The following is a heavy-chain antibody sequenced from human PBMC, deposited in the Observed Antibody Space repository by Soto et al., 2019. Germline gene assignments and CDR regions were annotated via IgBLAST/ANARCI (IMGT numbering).Heavy chain of an antibody. CDR1: GFTFRSHA. Sequence: EVQLSESGGGLVQPGGSLRLSCAASGFTFRSHAMNWVRQAPGKGLEWVSDISGSGGRTYYGDSVKGRFTTSRDNSKSMSFLQLNSLRGEDTAVYYCARRARDGYNSPIDSWGQGTLVTDSS. V-gene: IGHV3-23*01. CDR3: ARRARDGYNSPIDS. J-gene: IGHJ4*02. D-gene: IGHD5-18*01. CDR2: ISGSGGRT.